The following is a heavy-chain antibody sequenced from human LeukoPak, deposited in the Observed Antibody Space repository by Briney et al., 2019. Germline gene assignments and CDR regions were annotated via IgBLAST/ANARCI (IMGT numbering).Heavy chain of an antibody. CDR2: IKQDGSEK. CDR3: AGTEGYSYGYYWFDP. J-gene: IGHJ5*02. D-gene: IGHD5-18*01. Sequence: GGSLRLSCAASGSTFSSYWMSWVRQAPGKGLEWVANIKQDGSEKYYVDSVKGRFTISRDNAKNSLYLQMNSLRAEDTAVYYCAGTEGYSYGYYWFDPWGQGTLVTVSS. CDR1: GSTFSSYW. V-gene: IGHV3-7*01.